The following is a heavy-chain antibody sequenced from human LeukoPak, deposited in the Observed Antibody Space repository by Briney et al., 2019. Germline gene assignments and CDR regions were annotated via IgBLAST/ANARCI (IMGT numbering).Heavy chain of an antibody. CDR2: IYYSGSS. V-gene: IGHV4-39*01. Sequence: SETLSLTCAVFGGSFSGYYWSWIRQPPGKGLEWIGSIYYSGSSFDNPALKSRVTISVDTSKNQFSLKLSSVTAADTAVYYCARHRSGWLQSSFDYWGQGTLVTVSS. CDR3: ARHRSGWLQSSFDY. J-gene: IGHJ4*02. D-gene: IGHD5-24*01. CDR1: GGSFSGYY.